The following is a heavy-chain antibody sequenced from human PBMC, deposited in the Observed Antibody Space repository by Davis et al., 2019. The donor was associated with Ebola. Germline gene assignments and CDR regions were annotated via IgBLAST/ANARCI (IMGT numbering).Heavy chain of an antibody. CDR2: ISAYNGNT. J-gene: IGHJ4*02. D-gene: IGHD3-10*01. CDR1: CYTFTSYG. V-gene: IGHV1-18*01. CDR3: ARDLRGWGDFDY. Sequence: ASVMVSCKASCYTFTSYGISWVRQAPGQGLEWMGWISAYNGNTNYAQKLQGRVTMTRDTSTNTLYMELSSLTSGDTAVYYCARDLRGWGDFDYWGQGTLVTVSS.